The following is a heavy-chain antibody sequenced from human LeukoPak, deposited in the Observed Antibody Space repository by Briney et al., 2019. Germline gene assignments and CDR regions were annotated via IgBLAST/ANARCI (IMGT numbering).Heavy chain of an antibody. CDR1: GGSISSGGHY. CDR3: ARGRYYGSGTLYFDY. Sequence: SETLSLTCTVSGGSISSGGHYWTWIRQHPGKGLEWIGYIYYSGTTYYNPSLQSRVTISVDTSKNQFSLRLSSVTAADTAVYYCARGRYYGSGTLYFDYWGQGILVTVSS. CDR2: IYYSGTT. V-gene: IGHV4-31*03. D-gene: IGHD3-10*01. J-gene: IGHJ4*02.